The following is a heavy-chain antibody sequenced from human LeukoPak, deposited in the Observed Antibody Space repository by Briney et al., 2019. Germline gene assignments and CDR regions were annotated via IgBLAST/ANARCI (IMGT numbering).Heavy chain of an antibody. Sequence: SETLSLTCTVSGGSISSYYWSWIRQPPGKGLEWIGYIYYSGSTKYNPSLKSRVTISVDTSKNQFSLKLSSVTAADTAVYYCARGAGAGYNLEPFDYWGQGTLVTVSS. J-gene: IGHJ4*02. CDR1: GGSISSYY. D-gene: IGHD5-24*01. CDR2: IYYSGST. CDR3: ARGAGAGYNLEPFDY. V-gene: IGHV4-59*08.